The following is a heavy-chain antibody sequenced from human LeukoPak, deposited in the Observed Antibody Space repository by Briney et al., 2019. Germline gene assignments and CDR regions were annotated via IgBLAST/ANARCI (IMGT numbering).Heavy chain of an antibody. J-gene: IGHJ4*02. Sequence: PSETLSLTCTVSGGSISRHYWMWIRQPPGKGLEWLGYNYYTGSTNYNSSLGGRITILIDTSKNQFSLTLTSVTAADTAVYYCARQGGGYDWGQGILVTVSS. CDR1: GGSISRHY. D-gene: IGHD5-12*01. V-gene: IGHV4-59*08. CDR2: NYYTGST. CDR3: ARQGGGYD.